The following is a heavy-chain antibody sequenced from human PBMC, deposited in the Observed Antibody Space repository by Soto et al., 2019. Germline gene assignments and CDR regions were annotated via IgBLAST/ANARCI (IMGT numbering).Heavy chain of an antibody. V-gene: IGHV3-23*01. CDR1: GFTFSSYA. CDR2: ISGSGGST. CDR3: AKDSRRDGYNYGAFDI. J-gene: IGHJ3*02. D-gene: IGHD5-12*01. Sequence: EVQLLESGGGLVQPGGSLRLSCAAPGFTFSSYAMSWVRQAPGKGLEWVSAISGSGGSTFYADSVKGRFTISRDNSKNTLYLQMNSLRAEDTAVYYCAKDSRRDGYNYGAFDIWGQGTMVTVSS.